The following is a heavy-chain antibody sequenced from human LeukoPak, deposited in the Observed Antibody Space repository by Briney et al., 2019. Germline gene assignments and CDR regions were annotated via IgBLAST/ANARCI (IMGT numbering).Heavy chain of an antibody. Sequence: GGSLRLSCAASGFTFSRYRMHGARQAPGRGREGVAVIWYGGSNKYYTHSVKGRFTIYRDNSKNPWYLKMTSLRAKDKAVYYCAKDASGWLGGGLLRTYVDYWGQGTLVTVSS. CDR2: IWYGGSNK. CDR1: GFTFSRYR. V-gene: IGHV3-33*06. CDR3: AKDASGWLGGGLLRTYVDY. D-gene: IGHD5-12*01. J-gene: IGHJ4*02.